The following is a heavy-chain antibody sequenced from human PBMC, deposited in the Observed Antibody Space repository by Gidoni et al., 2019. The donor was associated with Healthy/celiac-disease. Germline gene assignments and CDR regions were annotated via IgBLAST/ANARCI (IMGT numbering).Heavy chain of an antibody. V-gene: IGHV4-39*01. D-gene: IGHD2-2*01. CDR3: AGRDIVVVPAARSDWFDP. Sequence: QLQLQESGPGLVKPSEPLSLTCTVSGGSISSSSYYWGWIRQPPGKGLEWIGSIYYSGSTYYNPSLKSRVTISVDTSKNQFSLKLSSVTAADTAVYYCAGRDIVVVPAARSDWFDPWGQGTLVTVSS. CDR2: IYYSGST. J-gene: IGHJ5*02. CDR1: GGSISSSSYY.